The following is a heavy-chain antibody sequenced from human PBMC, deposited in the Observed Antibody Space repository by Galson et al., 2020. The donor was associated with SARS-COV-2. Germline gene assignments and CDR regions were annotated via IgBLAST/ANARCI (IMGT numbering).Heavy chain of an antibody. CDR2: IYSEGSST. CDR3: ARGDMGNDYFDY. D-gene: IGHD7-27*01. J-gene: IGHJ4*02. V-gene: IGHV3-74*01. CDR1: GFTFSSYW. Sequence: LHGESLKISCAASGFTFSSYWMHWVRQAPGKGLVWVSRIYSEGSSTSYADSVKGRFTISGDNAKNTLYLQMNSLRAEDTAVYYCARGDMGNDYFDYWGQGTLVTFSS.